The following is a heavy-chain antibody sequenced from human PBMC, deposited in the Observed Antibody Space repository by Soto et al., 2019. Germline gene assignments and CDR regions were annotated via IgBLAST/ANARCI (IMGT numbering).Heavy chain of an antibody. CDR2: ISYDGSNK. CDR1: GFPFSSYG. V-gene: IGHV3-30*03. Sequence: QVQLVESGGGVVQPGRSLRLSCAASGFPFSSYGMHWVRQAPGKGLDWVALISYDGSNKYYADSVKGRFTISRDNSKHTLYLEMSSLRVEDTAVYYCAGGQYYFDCCGQGTLVSVSS. J-gene: IGHJ4*02. D-gene: IGHD2-15*01. CDR3: AGGQYYFDC.